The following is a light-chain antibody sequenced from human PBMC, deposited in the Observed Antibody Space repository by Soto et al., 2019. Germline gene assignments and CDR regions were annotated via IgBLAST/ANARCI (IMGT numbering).Light chain of an antibody. Sequence: DIQMTQSPSTLSASVGDRVTITCRASQSISSWLAWYQQKPGKAPKLLIYKASSLESGVPSRFSGSGSGTEFTLTISSLQPDVFATYYCQQYNSYPTFGQGTKVEIK. CDR2: KAS. V-gene: IGKV1-5*03. CDR3: QQYNSYPT. J-gene: IGKJ1*01. CDR1: QSISSW.